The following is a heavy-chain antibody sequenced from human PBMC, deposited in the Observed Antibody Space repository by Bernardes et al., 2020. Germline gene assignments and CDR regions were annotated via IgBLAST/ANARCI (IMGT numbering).Heavy chain of an antibody. CDR3: AKDKSAWLREGNNWFDP. V-gene: IGHV3-9*01. Sequence: GGSLRLSCAASGFTFDDYAMHWVRQAPGKGLEWVSGISWNSGSIGYADSVKGRFTISRDNAKNSLYLQMNSLRAEDTALYYCAKDKSAWLREGNNWFDPWGQGTLVTVSS. J-gene: IGHJ5*02. CDR1: GFTFDDYA. D-gene: IGHD5-12*01. CDR2: ISWNSGSI.